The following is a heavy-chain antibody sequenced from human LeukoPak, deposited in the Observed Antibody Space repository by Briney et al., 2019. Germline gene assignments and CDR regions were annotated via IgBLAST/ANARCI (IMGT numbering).Heavy chain of an antibody. V-gene: IGHV1-69*05. J-gene: IGHJ4*02. CDR2: IIPIFGTA. D-gene: IGHD6-19*01. CDR3: ASLSSGWYPYYFDY. CDR1: GGTFSSYA. Sequence: SVKVSCKASGGTFSSYAISWVRQAPGQGLEWMGGIIPIFGTANYAQKFQGRVTITTDESTSTAYMELSSLRSEDTTVYYCASLSSGWYPYYFDYWGQGTLVTVSS.